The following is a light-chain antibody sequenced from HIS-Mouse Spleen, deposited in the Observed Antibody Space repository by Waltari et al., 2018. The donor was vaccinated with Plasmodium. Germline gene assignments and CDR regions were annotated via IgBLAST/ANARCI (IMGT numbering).Light chain of an antibody. CDR2: EGS. CDR1: SSDVGSYNL. V-gene: IGLV2-23*03. Sequence: QSALTQPASVSGSPGQSITISCPGTSSDVGSYNLISWYQQHPGKPPKLMIYEGSKRPSGVSNRFSGSKSGNTASLTISVLQAEDEADYYCCSYAGSSTFVFGGGTKLTVL. J-gene: IGLJ3*02. CDR3: CSYAGSSTFV.